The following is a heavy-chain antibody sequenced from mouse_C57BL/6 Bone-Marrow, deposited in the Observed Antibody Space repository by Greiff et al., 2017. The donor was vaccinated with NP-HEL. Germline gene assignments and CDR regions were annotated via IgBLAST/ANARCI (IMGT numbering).Heavy chain of an antibody. CDR1: GVDFSRYW. D-gene: IGHD1-1*01. Sequence: GVDFSRYWMSWVRRAPGKGLEWIGEINPDSSTINYAPSLKDKFIISRDNAKNTLYLQMSKVRSEDTALYYCARLGHYYGSSYDYAMDYWGQGTSVTVSS. J-gene: IGHJ4*01. CDR3: ARLGHYYGSSYDYAMDY. V-gene: IGHV4-1*01. CDR2: INPDSSTI.